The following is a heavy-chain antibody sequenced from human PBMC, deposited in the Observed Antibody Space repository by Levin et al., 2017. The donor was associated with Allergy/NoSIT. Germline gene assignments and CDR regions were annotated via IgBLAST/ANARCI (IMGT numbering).Heavy chain of an antibody. D-gene: IGHD3-22*01. CDR2: IYYSGST. CDR1: GGSISSGDYY. J-gene: IGHJ5*02. Sequence: SETLSLTCTVSGGSISSGDYYWSWIRQPPGKGLEWIGYIYYSGSTYYNPSLKSRVTISVDTSKNQFSLKLSSVTAADTAVYYCARAGIRLLTTDPWGQGTLVTVSS. V-gene: IGHV4-30-4*01. CDR3: ARAGIRLLTTDP.